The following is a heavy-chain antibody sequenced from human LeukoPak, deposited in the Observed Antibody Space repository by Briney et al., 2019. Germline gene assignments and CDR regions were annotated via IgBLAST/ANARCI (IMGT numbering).Heavy chain of an antibody. CDR2: ISTYNGDT. Sequence: GASVKVSCKASGYSFDAYGISWVRQAPGQGLEWLGWISTYNGDTNYAQNLQGRVSMTTDTSTSTVSMELRSLRSDDTAVYYCARETRITMVRGVIITESDAFDIWGQGTMVTVSS. CDR3: ARETRITMVRGVIITESDAFDI. D-gene: IGHD3-10*01. V-gene: IGHV1-18*01. J-gene: IGHJ3*02. CDR1: GYSFDAYG.